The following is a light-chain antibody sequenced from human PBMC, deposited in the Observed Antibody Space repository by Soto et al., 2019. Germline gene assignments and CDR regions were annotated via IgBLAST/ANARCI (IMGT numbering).Light chain of an antibody. CDR1: QSVSSN. CDR3: QQYNNWPPWT. CDR2: GAS. J-gene: IGKJ1*01. Sequence: EIVMTQSPATLSVSPVERATLSCRASQSVSSNLAWYQQKPGQAPRLLIYGASTRATGIPARFSGSGSGTEFTLTISSLQSEDFAVYYWQQYNNWPPWTFGQGTKVEIK. V-gene: IGKV3-15*01.